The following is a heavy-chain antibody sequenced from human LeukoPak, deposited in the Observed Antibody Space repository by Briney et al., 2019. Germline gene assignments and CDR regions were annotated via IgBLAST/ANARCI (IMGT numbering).Heavy chain of an antibody. Sequence: VGSLRLSCAASGFTFSNYYMHWVRQAPGEGPVWISGINSDGSSSYYGDSVKGRFTISRDNAMKTLYLLMSSLRAEDSAIYYCVRYRPAPAWGQGTLVTVAS. V-gene: IGHV3-74*01. D-gene: IGHD3-16*02. CDR1: GFTFSNYY. CDR2: INSDGSSS. CDR3: VRYRPAPA. J-gene: IGHJ4*02.